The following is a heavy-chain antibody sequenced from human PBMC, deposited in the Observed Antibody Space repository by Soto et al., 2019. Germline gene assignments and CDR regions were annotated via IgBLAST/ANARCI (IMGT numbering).Heavy chain of an antibody. Sequence: QVQLVQSGAEVKKPGSSVKVSCKASGGTFSSYTISWVRQAPGQGLEWMGRIIPILGIANYAQKFQGRVTITADKSTRTAYMELSSLRSEDTAVYYCARGGFSGGSCYSVAFDIWGQGTMVTVSS. D-gene: IGHD2-15*01. J-gene: IGHJ3*02. CDR2: IIPILGIA. CDR3: ARGGFSGGSCYSVAFDI. V-gene: IGHV1-69*02. CDR1: GGTFSSYT.